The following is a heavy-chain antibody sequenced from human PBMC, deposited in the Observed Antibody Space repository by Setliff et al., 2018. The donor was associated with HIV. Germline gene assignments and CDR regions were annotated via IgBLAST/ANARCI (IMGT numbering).Heavy chain of an antibody. CDR1: GYSFSTYW. D-gene: IGHD3-10*01. J-gene: IGHJ4*02. Sequence: GASLKISCKGSGYSFSTYWIAWVRQMPGRGLEVMGLIYPDDSDARYNPSFQGQVTISADKSLSTAYQQWSSLKASDSAIFYCARNHLNYASGNTKTSGAYYFDSWGQGTLVTVSS. V-gene: IGHV5-51*01. CDR3: ARNHLNYASGNTKTSGAYYFDS. CDR2: IYPDDSDA.